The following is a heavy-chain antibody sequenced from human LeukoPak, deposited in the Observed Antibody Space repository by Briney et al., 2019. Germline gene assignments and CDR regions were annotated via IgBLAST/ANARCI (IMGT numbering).Heavy chain of an antibody. D-gene: IGHD3-10*01. CDR1: GYSISSGYY. V-gene: IGHV4-38-2*02. J-gene: IGHJ4*02. CDR3: VKGGTYYFGASGSGD. CDR2: IYHNGTT. Sequence: SETLSLTCSVSGYSISSGYYWVWIRQPPGKGLQWIGSIYHNGTTYYSPSLKSRVTISVDTSKNHFSLKLSSVTAADTAVYYCVKGGTYYFGASGSGDWGQGTLVSVSS.